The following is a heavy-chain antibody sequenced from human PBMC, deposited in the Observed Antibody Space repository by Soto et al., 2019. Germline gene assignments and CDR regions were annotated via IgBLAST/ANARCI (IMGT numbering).Heavy chain of an antibody. CDR1: GFTVSSNY. CDR2: IYSGGST. V-gene: IGHV3-66*01. CDR3: ARGLLWFGDLRSVGMDV. J-gene: IGHJ6*02. Sequence: PGGSLRLSCAASGFTVSSNYMSWVRQAPGKGLEWVSVIYSGGSTYYADSVKGRFTISRDNSKNTLYLQMNSLRAEDTAVYYCARGLLWFGDLRSVGMDVWGQGTTVTVSS. D-gene: IGHD3-10*01.